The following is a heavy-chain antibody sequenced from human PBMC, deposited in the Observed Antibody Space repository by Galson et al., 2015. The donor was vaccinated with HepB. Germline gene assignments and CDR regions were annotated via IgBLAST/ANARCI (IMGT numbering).Heavy chain of an antibody. CDR2: ISYDGSNK. Sequence: SLRLSCAASGFTFSNYGMHWVRQAPGKGLEWVAVISYDGSNKYYAVSVKGRFTISRDNSKNTLYLQMNSLRAEDTALYYCAKDPYLYSALAGTMAGFDYWGQGTLVTVSS. CDR3: AKDPYLYSALAGTMAGFDY. J-gene: IGHJ4*02. V-gene: IGHV3-30*18. D-gene: IGHD6-19*01. CDR1: GFTFSNYG.